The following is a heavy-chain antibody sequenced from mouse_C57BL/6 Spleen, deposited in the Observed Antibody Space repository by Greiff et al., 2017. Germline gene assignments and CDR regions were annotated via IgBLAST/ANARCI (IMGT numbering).Heavy chain of an antibody. Sequence: QVQLQQPGAELVKPGASVKLSCKASGYTFTSYWMQWVKQRPGPGLEWIGEIDPSDSYTNYNQQFKGKATMTVDKSSSTAYMEHSNLTSEDSAVYSWSRIRRKENYIDYWGTGTSVTVSS. CDR1: GYTFTSYW. J-gene: IGHJ1*03. CDR3: SRIRRKENYIDY. D-gene: IGHD1-1*01. V-gene: IGHV1-50*01. CDR2: IDPSDSYT.